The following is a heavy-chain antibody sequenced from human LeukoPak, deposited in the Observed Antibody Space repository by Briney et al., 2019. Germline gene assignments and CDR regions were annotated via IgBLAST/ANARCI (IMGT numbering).Heavy chain of an antibody. D-gene: IGHD6-13*01. CDR3: ARVVAAAGNNWFDP. Sequence: PSETLSLTCTVSGVSVSTYYWSWIRQTPGKGLEWIAYIHDSGSTYNNPSLKTRLSISIDTSKNQFSLKLNSVTAADTAVYYCARVVAAAGNNWFDPWGQGTLVTVSS. CDR1: GVSVSTYY. J-gene: IGHJ5*02. V-gene: IGHV4-59*02. CDR2: IHDSGST.